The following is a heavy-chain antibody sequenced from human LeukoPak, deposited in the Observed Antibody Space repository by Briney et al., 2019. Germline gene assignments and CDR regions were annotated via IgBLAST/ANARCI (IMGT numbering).Heavy chain of an antibody. V-gene: IGHV3-23*01. CDR2: ISGSGAST. Sequence: GGSLRLSCAASGFTFSDYYMSWIRQAPGKGLEWVSTISGSGASTYYADSVKVRFTISRDNSKNTLYLQMNGLRAEDTAVYYCAKDIHSSGWPDAFDIWGQGTMVTVSS. J-gene: IGHJ3*02. CDR1: GFTFSDYY. D-gene: IGHD6-19*01. CDR3: AKDIHSSGWPDAFDI.